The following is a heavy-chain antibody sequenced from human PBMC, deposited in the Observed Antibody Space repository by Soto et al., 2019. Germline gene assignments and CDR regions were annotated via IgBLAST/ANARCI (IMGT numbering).Heavy chain of an antibody. CDR1: GGSISSDN. CDR3: ARGGSSGWKKGYFAY. Sequence: PSETLSLTXPVPGGSISSDNWSWIRQPPGKGLEWIGYIYYSGSTNYNPSLKSRVTLSADTSKNQFSLKLSSVTAADTAVYYCARGGSSGWKKGYFAYWGQGTLVTVS. J-gene: IGHJ4*02. D-gene: IGHD6-19*01. V-gene: IGHV4-59*01. CDR2: IYYSGST.